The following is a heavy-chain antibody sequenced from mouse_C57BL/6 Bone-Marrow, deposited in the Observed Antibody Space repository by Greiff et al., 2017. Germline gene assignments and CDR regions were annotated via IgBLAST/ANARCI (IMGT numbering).Heavy chain of an antibody. CDR1: GYTFTSYG. D-gene: IGHD1-1*01. J-gene: IGHJ2*01. CDR2: IYPRSGNT. Sequence: QVQLQQSGAELARPGASVKLSCKASGYTFTSYGISWVKQRTGQGLEWIGEIYPRSGNTYYNEKFKGKATLTADKSFSTAYMALRSLTSEGSAVYCCAKENYGSSDDFDYWGQGTATTVTS. V-gene: IGHV1-81*01. CDR3: AKENYGSSDDFDY.